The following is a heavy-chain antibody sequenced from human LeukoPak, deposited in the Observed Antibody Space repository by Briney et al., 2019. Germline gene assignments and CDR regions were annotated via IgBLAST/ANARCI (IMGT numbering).Heavy chain of an antibody. D-gene: IGHD1-7*01. CDR2: IYYSGST. CDR1: GGSITSGGFY. Sequence: SQTLSLTCTVSGGSITSGGFYWTWIRQQPGKGLEWIGYIYYSGSTYYTPSLQSRVTISVDTSKTQFSLKLTSVTAADTAVYSCARDFLAGGTGTTGLAVGAFDIWGQGTMVTVSS. CDR3: ARDFLAGGTGTTGLAVGAFDI. J-gene: IGHJ3*02. V-gene: IGHV4-31*03.